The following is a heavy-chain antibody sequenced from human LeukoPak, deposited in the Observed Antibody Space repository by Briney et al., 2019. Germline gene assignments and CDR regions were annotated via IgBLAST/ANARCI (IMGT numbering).Heavy chain of an antibody. D-gene: IGHD5-18*01. CDR3: ARSIYGVYSFGPPFDY. V-gene: IGHV3-20*04. CDR1: GFTFDDYG. CDR2: INGNGGSA. Sequence: PGGSLRLSCAASGFTFDDYGMSWVRQAPGKGLEWVSGINGNGGSAGYADSLKGRFTISRDNAKNSLYLQMNSLRVEDTALHYCARSIYGVYSFGPPFDYWGQGTLVTVSS. J-gene: IGHJ4*02.